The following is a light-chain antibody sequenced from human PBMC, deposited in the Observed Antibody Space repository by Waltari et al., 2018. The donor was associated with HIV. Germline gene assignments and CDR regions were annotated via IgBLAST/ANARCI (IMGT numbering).Light chain of an antibody. CDR2: DVS. CDR1: SSDVGGYHY. CDR3: SSYTSSSPYA. J-gene: IGLJ1*01. V-gene: IGLV2-14*03. Sequence: QSALPQPASVSGSPGQSITISCTGTSSDVGGYHYVSWYQQHPGKAPKLMLYDVSHRPSGVSNRFSGSKSGNTASLTISGLQAEDEADYYCSSYTSSSPYAFGTGTKVTVL.